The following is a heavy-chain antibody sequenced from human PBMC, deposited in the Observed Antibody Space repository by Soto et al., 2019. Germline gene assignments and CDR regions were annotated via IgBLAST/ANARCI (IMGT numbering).Heavy chain of an antibody. CDR1: GGSFSGYY. Sequence: SETLSLTCAVYGGSFSGYYWSWIRQPPGKGLEWIGEINHSGSTNYNPSLKSRVTISVDTSKNQFSLKLSSVTAADTAVYYCARGGGPALGDYLVYYYYYMDVWGKGTTVTVSS. D-gene: IGHD4-17*01. CDR3: ARGGGPALGDYLVYYYYYMDV. V-gene: IGHV4-34*01. J-gene: IGHJ6*03. CDR2: INHSGST.